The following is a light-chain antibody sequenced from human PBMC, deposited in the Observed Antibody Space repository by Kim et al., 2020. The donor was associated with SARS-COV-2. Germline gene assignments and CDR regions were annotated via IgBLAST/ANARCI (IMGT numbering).Light chain of an antibody. CDR1: ILGDKY. CDR2: QNY. V-gene: IGLV3-1*01. Sequence: VSLAPGQTATSTCSGDILGDKYICWYKQKSGQSPVLVIYQNYKRPSGIPGRFSGSNSGNTATLTVSGTQAMDEADYYCQAWDFNRVFGRGTRLTVL. J-gene: IGLJ3*02. CDR3: QAWDFNRV.